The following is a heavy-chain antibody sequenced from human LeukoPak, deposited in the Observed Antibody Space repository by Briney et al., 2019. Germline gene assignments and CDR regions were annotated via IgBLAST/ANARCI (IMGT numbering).Heavy chain of an antibody. CDR1: GFTFSSYS. J-gene: IGHJ6*03. CDR3: ARALGYCSSTSCYTGERDYYYYYMDV. CDR2: ISSSSSTI. V-gene: IGHV3-48*01. D-gene: IGHD2-2*02. Sequence: GGSLRLSCAASGFTFSSYSMNWVRQAPGKGLEWVSYISSSSSTIYYADSVKGRFTISRDNAKNSLYLQMNSLRAEDTAVYYCARALGYCSSTSCYTGERDYYYYYMDVWGKGTTVTVSS.